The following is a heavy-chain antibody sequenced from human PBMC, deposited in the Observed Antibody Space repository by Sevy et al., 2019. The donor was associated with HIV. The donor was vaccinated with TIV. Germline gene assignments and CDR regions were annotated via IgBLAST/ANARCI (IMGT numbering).Heavy chain of an antibody. CDR2: ISGSGGST. J-gene: IGHJ4*02. Sequence: GGSLRLSCAASGFTFSSYAMSWVRQAPGKVLEWVSAISGSGGSTYYADSVKGQFTISRDNSKNTLYLQMNSLRAEDTAVYYCAKDREVGATMIVVVIGIFDYWGQGTLVTVSS. D-gene: IGHD3-22*01. V-gene: IGHV3-23*01. CDR3: AKDREVGATMIVVVIGIFDY. CDR1: GFTFSSYA.